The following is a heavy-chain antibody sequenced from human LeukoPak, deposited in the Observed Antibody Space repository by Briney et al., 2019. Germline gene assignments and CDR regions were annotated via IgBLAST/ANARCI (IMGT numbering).Heavy chain of an antibody. CDR3: ARGEYCTNGVCSTFDY. V-gene: IGHV4-39*01. Sequence: PSESLTLTCTVSGGSISSSSYYWGWIRQPPGKGLEWFGSIYYSGSTYYNPSLKTRVTIYVDTSKNQYSLKLSSVTAADTAVYYCARGEYCTNGVCSTFDYWGQGTLVTVSS. CDR2: IYYSGST. J-gene: IGHJ4*02. D-gene: IGHD2-8*01. CDR1: GGSISSSSYY.